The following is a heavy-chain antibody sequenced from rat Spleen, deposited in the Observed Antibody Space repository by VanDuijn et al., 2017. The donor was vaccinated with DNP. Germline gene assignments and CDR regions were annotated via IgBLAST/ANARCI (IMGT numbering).Heavy chain of an antibody. CDR3: ARHGGLRALDWIAY. D-gene: IGHD1-11*01. CDR1: GFTFSDFY. Sequence: EVQLVESGGGLVQPGRSLKLSCAASGFTFSDFYMAWVRQAPTKGLEWVAYISYDGGSYHGDSVKGRFTISRDNAKSTLYLQMNSLRSEDMATYYCARHGGLRALDWIAYWGQGTLVTVSS. CDR2: ISYDGGS. V-gene: IGHV5-22*01. J-gene: IGHJ3*01.